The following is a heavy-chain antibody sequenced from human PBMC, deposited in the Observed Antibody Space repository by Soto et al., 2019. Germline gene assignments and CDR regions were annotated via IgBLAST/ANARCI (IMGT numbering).Heavy chain of an antibody. CDR1: GFTFSNAW. CDR3: TTEPETTVTTNFDY. D-gene: IGHD4-17*01. V-gene: IGHV3-15*01. CDR2: IKSKTDGGTT. Sequence: GGSLRLSCAASGFTFSNAWMSWVRQAPGKGLEWVGRIKSKTDGGTTDYAAPVKGRFTISRDDSKSTLYLQMNSLKTEDTAVYYCTTEPETTVTTNFDYWGQGTLVTVSS. J-gene: IGHJ4*02.